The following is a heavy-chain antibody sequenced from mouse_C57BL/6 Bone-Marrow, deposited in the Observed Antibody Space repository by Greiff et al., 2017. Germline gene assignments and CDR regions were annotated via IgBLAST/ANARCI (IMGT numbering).Heavy chain of an antibody. Sequence: EVMLVESGGGLVQPGGSLKLSCAASGFTFSDYGMAWVRQAPRKGPEWVAFISNLAYSIYYADTVTGRFTISRENAKNTLYLEMSSLRSEDTAMYYCARWLLRAMDYWSQGTSVTVSS. V-gene: IGHV5-15*04. J-gene: IGHJ4*01. CDR3: ARWLLRAMDY. CDR1: GFTFSDYG. D-gene: IGHD2-3*01. CDR2: ISNLAYSI.